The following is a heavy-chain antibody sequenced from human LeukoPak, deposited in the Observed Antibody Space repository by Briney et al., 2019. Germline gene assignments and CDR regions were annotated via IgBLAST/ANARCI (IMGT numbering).Heavy chain of an antibody. J-gene: IGHJ6*03. D-gene: IGHD2-21*02. CDR1: GGSISRGDYY. V-gene: IGHV4-61*02. CDR3: ARIKCGGDGRGYYYYYHMDV. Sequence: TLSLTCTVSGGSISRGDYYWSWIRQPAGKGLEWIGRVYTSGTTNYNPSLKSRVTVSRDTSKNKFSLRLRSVTAADTAVYYCARIKCGGDGRGYYYYYHMDVWGKGTTVTISS. CDR2: VYTSGTT.